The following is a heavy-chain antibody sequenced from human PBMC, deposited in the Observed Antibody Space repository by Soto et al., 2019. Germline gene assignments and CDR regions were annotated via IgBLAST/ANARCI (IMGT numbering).Heavy chain of an antibody. D-gene: IGHD6-19*01. CDR2: IFIGGTT. J-gene: IGHJ4*02. Sequence: GGSLRLSCAASGFTVSSSQMTWVRQAPGKALEWVSVIFIGGTTQYAVSVKGRFTISRDYSKNTLYLQMNSLKTEDTAVYYCTTDSGSYSSGSISSYWGQGTLVTVSS. V-gene: IGHV3-53*01. CDR1: GFTVSSSQ. CDR3: TTDSGSYSSGSISSY.